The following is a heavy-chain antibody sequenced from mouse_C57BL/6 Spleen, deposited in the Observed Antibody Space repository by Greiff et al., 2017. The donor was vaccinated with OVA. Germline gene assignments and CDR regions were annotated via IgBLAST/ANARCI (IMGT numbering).Heavy chain of an antibody. CDR2: IDPETGGT. V-gene: IGHV1-15*01. Sequence: QVQLQQSGAELVRPGASVTLSCKASGYTFTDYEMHWVKQTPVHGLEWIGAIDPETGGTAYNQKFKGKAILTADKSSSTAYMELRSLTSEDSAVYYCTRRDYDGGDYFDYWGQGTTLTVSS. D-gene: IGHD2-4*01. J-gene: IGHJ2*01. CDR3: TRRDYDGGDYFDY. CDR1: GYTFTDYE.